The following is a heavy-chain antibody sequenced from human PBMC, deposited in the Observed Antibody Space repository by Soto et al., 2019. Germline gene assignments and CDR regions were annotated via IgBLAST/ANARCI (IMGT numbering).Heavy chain of an antibody. V-gene: IGHV3-11*06. CDR2: ISPGSRYP. J-gene: IGHJ5*02. CDR3: VRGGGGGLFDP. CDR1: GFTFGYSY. D-gene: IGHD2-15*01. Sequence: GGSLRLSCAGSGFTFGYSYMSWIRQAPGKGLEWLSYISPGSRYPAYADSVKGRFTISRDNARRSLFQQMTSLTAEDTAMYYCVRGGGGGLFDPWGQGTMVTVSS.